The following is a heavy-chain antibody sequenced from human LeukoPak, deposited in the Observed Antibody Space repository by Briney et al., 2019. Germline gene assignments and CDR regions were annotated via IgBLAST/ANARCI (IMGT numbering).Heavy chain of an antibody. Sequence: PGGSLRLSCAASGFTFSSYSMNWVRQAPGKGLVWVSRINRDGSSTSYGDSVKGRFTISRDNAKNTLYLQMNSLRAEDTAVYYCARGGGYSYGSFDYWGQGTLVTVSS. V-gene: IGHV3-74*01. CDR1: GFTFSSYS. D-gene: IGHD5-18*01. J-gene: IGHJ4*02. CDR2: INRDGSST. CDR3: ARGGGYSYGSFDY.